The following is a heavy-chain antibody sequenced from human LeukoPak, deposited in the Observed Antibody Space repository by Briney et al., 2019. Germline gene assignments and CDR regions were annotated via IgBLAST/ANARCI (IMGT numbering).Heavy chain of an antibody. CDR1: GGSISSGGYY. Sequence: PSETLSLTCTVSGGSISSGGYYWSWIRRHPGKGLEWIGYIYYSGSTYYNPSLKSRVTISVDTSKNQFSLKLSSVTAADTAVYYCARGGGYCSGGSCPYFDYWGQGTLVTVSS. CDR2: IYYSGST. V-gene: IGHV4-31*03. D-gene: IGHD2-15*01. CDR3: ARGGGYCSGGSCPYFDY. J-gene: IGHJ4*02.